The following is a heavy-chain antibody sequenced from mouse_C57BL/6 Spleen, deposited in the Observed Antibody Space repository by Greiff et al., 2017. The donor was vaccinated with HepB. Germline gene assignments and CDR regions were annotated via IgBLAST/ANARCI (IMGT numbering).Heavy chain of an antibody. CDR3: ARPLYDGYVDY. D-gene: IGHD2-3*01. CDR2: IHPNSGST. CDR1: GYTFTSYW. V-gene: IGHV1-64*01. Sequence: QVQLQQPGAELVKPGASVKLSCKASGYTFTSYWMHWVKQRPGQGLEWIGMIHPNSGSTNYNEKFKSKATLTVDKSSSTAYMQLSSLTSEDSAVYYCARPLYDGYVDYWGQGTTLTVSS. J-gene: IGHJ2*01.